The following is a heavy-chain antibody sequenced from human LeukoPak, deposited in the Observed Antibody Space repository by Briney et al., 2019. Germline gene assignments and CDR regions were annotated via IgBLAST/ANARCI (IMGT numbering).Heavy chain of an antibody. D-gene: IGHD6-13*01. CDR1: GFTFSDYY. V-gene: IGHV3-11*04. CDR2: ISSSGSTI. CDR3: ARDSSSSYYFDY. J-gene: IGHJ4*02. Sequence: GGSLRLSCAASGFTFSDYYMSWIRQAPGKGLEWVSYISSSGSTIYYADSVKGRFTISRDNAKNSLYLQMNGLRAEDTAVYYCARDSSSSYYFDYWGQGTLVTVSS.